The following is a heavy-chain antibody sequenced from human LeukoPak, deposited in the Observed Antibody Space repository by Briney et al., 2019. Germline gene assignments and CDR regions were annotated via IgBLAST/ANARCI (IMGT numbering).Heavy chain of an antibody. Sequence: SETLSLTCTVSDNSISGYYYIWLRQPPGKGLEWIAYIYPSGSTKYNPSLKSPVTVSVDTSKNQLSLRLSSVTAADTAVYYCARRAAATRAFDIWGQGTTVTVSS. J-gene: IGHJ3*02. V-gene: IGHV4-4*09. D-gene: IGHD6-25*01. CDR1: DNSISGYY. CDR2: IYPSGST. CDR3: ARRAAATRAFDI.